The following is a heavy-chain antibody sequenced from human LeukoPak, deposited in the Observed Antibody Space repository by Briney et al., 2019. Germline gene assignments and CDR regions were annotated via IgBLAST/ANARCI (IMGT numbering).Heavy chain of an antibody. CDR1: GFTFSTYA. V-gene: IGHV3-23*01. J-gene: IGHJ4*02. CDR2: ISGSGGNR. CDR3: AKYSYYGSGSYYNDFDY. Sequence: GGSLRLSCAASGFTFSTYAMGWVRQAPGKGLEWVSAISGSGGNRYHADSVKGRFTISRDNSKSTLYLQMNSLRAEDTAVYYCAKYSYYGSGSYYNDFDYWGQGTLVTVSS. D-gene: IGHD3-10*01.